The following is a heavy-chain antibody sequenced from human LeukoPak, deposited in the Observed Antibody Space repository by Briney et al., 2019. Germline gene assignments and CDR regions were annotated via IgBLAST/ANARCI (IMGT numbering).Heavy chain of an antibody. Sequence: NHGESLKISCKGSGYSFTSYWIGWVRQMPGKGLEWMGIIYPGDSDTRYSPSFQGQVTISADKSISTAYLQWSSLKASDTAMYYCARGGLKYCSSTSCYNYGMDVWGQGTTVTVSS. CDR3: ARGGLKYCSSTSCYNYGMDV. CDR2: IYPGDSDT. J-gene: IGHJ6*02. CDR1: GYSFTSYW. D-gene: IGHD2-2*01. V-gene: IGHV5-51*01.